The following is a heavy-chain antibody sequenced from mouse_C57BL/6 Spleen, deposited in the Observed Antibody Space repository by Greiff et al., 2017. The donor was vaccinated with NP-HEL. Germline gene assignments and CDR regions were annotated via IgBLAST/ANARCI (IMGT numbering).Heavy chain of an antibody. Sequence: EVMLVESGEGLVKPGGSLKLSCAASGFTFSSYAMSWVRQTPEKRLEWVAYISSGGDYIYYADTVKGRFTISRDNARNTLYLQMSSLKSEDTAMYYCTRERVATEDYYAMDYWGQGTSVTVSS. V-gene: IGHV5-9-1*02. CDR1: GFTFSSYA. CDR3: TRERVATEDYYAMDY. D-gene: IGHD1-1*02. CDR2: ISSGGDYI. J-gene: IGHJ4*01.